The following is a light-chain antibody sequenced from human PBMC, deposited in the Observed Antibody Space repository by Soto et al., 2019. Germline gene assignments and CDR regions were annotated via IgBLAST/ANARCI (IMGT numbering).Light chain of an antibody. Sequence: DIQLTQSPSFLSASVGDRVTITCRASQAISSSLAWYQHNPGKAPKLLIYAASTLQNGVPSSFSGSGSGTEFTLTISSLQPEDFATYYCQHLNDYRYTFGQRTKVEIK. V-gene: IGKV1-9*01. CDR1: QAISSS. CDR3: QHLNDYRYT. CDR2: AAS. J-gene: IGKJ2*01.